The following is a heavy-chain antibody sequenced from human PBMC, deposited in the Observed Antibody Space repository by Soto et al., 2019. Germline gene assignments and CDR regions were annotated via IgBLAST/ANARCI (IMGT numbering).Heavy chain of an antibody. J-gene: IGHJ4*02. Sequence: QVQLVQSGAEVKKPGSSVKVSCKASGGTFSSYAIIWVRQAPGQVLEWMGGIIPIFGTANYAQKFQGRVTITADKSTSTAYMELSSLRSEDTAVYYCATYLGYCSSTSCQDFDYWGQGTLVTVSS. CDR1: GGTFSSYA. V-gene: IGHV1-69*06. CDR3: ATYLGYCSSTSCQDFDY. CDR2: IIPIFGTA. D-gene: IGHD2-2*01.